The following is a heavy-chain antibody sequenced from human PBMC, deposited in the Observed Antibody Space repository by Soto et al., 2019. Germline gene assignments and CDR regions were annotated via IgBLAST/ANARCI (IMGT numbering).Heavy chain of an antibody. J-gene: IGHJ6*02. Sequence: SVKVSCKASGGTFSSYAISWVRQAPGQGLEWMGGIIPIFGTANYAQKFQGRVTITADKSTSTAYMELSSLRSEDTAVYYCARLDGLTGTKKYYYYGMDVWGQRTTVTVSS. V-gene: IGHV1-69*06. CDR2: IIPIFGTA. CDR1: GGTFSSYA. CDR3: ARLDGLTGTKKYYYYGMDV. D-gene: IGHD3-9*01.